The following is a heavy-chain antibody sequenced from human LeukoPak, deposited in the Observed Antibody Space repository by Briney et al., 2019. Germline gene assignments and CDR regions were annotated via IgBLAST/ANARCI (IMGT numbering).Heavy chain of an antibody. CDR1: GYTFNNYW. CDR3: ARHLPGGYDSSGYYFDY. CDR2: IYPADSTA. V-gene: IGHV5-51*01. J-gene: IGHJ4*02. Sequence: GESLKISCKASGYTFNNYWIGWVRQMPGKGLEWMGIIYPADSTAHYSPSFQGQVTISVDKSISTAYLQWSSLKASDTAMYYCARHLPGGYDSSGYYFDYWGQGTLVTVSS. D-gene: IGHD3-22*01.